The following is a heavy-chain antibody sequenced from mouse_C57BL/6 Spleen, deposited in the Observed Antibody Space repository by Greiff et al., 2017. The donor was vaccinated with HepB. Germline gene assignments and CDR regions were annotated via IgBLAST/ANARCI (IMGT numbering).Heavy chain of an antibody. CDR3: ARGDYGSSYVWFAY. CDR2: IDPSDSYT. Sequence: VQLQQSGAELVMPGASVKLSCKASGYTFTSYWMHWVKQRPGQGLEWIGEIDPSDSYTNYNQKFKGKSTLTVDKSSSTAYMQLSSLTSEDSAVYYCARGDYGSSYVWFAYWGQGTLVTVSA. J-gene: IGHJ3*01. V-gene: IGHV1-69*01. D-gene: IGHD1-1*01. CDR1: GYTFTSYW.